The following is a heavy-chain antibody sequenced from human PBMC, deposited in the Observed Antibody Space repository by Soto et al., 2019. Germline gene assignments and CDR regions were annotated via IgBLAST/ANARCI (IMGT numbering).Heavy chain of an antibody. V-gene: IGHV1-18*01. D-gene: IGHD3-10*01. CDR2: ISAYNGNT. Sequence: EASVKVSCKASGYTFTSYGISWVRQAPGQGLEWMGWISAYNGNTNYAQKLQGRVTMTTDTSTSTAYMELRSLRSDDTAVYYCARGPHLYYYGSGSYYVYWGQGTLVTVSS. CDR3: ARGPHLYYYGSGSYYVY. J-gene: IGHJ4*02. CDR1: GYTFTSYG.